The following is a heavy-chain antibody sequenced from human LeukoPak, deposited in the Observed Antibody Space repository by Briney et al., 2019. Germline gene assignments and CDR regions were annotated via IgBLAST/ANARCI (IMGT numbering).Heavy chain of an antibody. CDR2: MNSDGSAT. D-gene: IGHD3-16*01. CDR1: GFTFSSYW. V-gene: IGHV3-74*01. Sequence: GGSLRLSCAVSGFTFSSYWMHWVRQAPGKGLAWVSRMNSDGSATTYADSVRGRLTISRDNAKNTLYLQMNSLRAEDTAVYYCAREFEATGFWAFDYWGQGTLVTASS. J-gene: IGHJ4*02. CDR3: AREFEATGFWAFDY.